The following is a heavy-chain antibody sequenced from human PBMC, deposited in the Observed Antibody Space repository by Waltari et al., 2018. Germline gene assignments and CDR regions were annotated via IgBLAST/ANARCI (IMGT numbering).Heavy chain of an antibody. CDR3: ARPVRISGNYGLDV. CDR1: GFSFDDYS. V-gene: IGHV3-48*01. J-gene: IGHJ6*02. Sequence: EIQLVPSGGGLVQPGGYLRLTCAASGFSFDDYSLNWVRQAPGKGLEWVSYITGSIRTIYYADSVRGRFTVSRDNAKNSLYLQMNSLRAEDTAVYFCARPVRISGNYGLDVWGHGTTVIVSS. D-gene: IGHD3-3*01. CDR2: ITGSIRTI.